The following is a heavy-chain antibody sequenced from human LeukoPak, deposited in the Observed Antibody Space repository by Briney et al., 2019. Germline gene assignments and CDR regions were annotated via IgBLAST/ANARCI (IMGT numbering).Heavy chain of an antibody. CDR1: GGSISSYY. D-gene: IGHD6-13*01. CDR3: AKDDEEAASDY. V-gene: IGHV4-59*12. Sequence: SETLSLTCTVSGGSISSYYWSWIRQPPGKGLEWIGYIYYSGSTNYNPSLKSRVTISADTSKNQFSLKVSSVTAADTAVYYCAKDDEEAASDYWGQGTLVTVSS. J-gene: IGHJ4*02. CDR2: IYYSGST.